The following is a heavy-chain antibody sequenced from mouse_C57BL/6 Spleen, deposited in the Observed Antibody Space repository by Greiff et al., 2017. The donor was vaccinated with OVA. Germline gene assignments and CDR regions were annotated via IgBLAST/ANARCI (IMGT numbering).Heavy chain of an antibody. CDR1: GYTFTSYW. J-gene: IGHJ2*01. Sequence: QVQLQQPGAELVMPGASVKLSCKASGYTFTSYWMHWVKQRPGQGLEWIGEIDPSDSYTNYNQKFKGKSTLTVDKSSSTAYMQLSSLTSEDSAVYYCARGRGYDGYCFDYWGKGTTLTVSS. CDR2: IDPSDSYT. D-gene: IGHD2-3*01. CDR3: ARGRGYDGYCFDY. V-gene: IGHV1-69*01.